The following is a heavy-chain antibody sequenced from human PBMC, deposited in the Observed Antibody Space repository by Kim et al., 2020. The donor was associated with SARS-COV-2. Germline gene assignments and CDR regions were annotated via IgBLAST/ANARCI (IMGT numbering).Heavy chain of an antibody. D-gene: IGHD6-19*01. V-gene: IGHV4-59*01. CDR2: IYYSGST. CDR1: GGSTSSYY. CDR3: ARGDIAVAGLDY. Sequence: SETLSLTCTVSGGSTSSYYWSWIRQPPGKGLEWIGYIYYSGSTNYNPSLKSRVTISVDTSKNQFSLKLSSVTAADTAVYYCARGDIAVAGLDYWGQGTLV. J-gene: IGHJ4*02.